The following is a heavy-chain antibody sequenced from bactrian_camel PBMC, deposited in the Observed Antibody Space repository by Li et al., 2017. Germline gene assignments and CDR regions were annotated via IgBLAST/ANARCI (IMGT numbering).Heavy chain of an antibody. Sequence: HVQLVESGGDTVQAGGSLRLSCAASSYASTTDVMAWFRQFPGQDREGVAGISTYGRTSYADSVKGRFTISKANADKILLLHMNMLKPEDTAMYYCAARYGACNLSFGYYYWRGGQGTQVTV. CDR3: AARYGACNLSFGYYYWR. D-gene: IGHD1*01. V-gene: IGHV3S9*01. CDR1: SYASTTDV. J-gene: IGHJ4*01. CDR2: ISTYGRT.